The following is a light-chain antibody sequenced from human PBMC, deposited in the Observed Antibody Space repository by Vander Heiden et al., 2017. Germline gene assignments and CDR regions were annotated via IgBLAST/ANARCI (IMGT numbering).Light chain of an antibody. V-gene: IGKV3-15*01. CDR1: QSVGSN. CDR3: HQYNKWPPFT. CDR2: GAS. Sequence: IVMAQSPATLSVSPGERATLSCRASQSVGSNLAWYQQKPGQAPRLLIYGASTTATGIPARFSGSGSGTEFTLTISSLQSEDFAVYYCHQYNKWPPFTFGPGTKVYVK. J-gene: IGKJ3*01.